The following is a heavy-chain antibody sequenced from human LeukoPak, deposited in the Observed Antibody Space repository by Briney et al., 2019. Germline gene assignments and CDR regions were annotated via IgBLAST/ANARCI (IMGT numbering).Heavy chain of an antibody. J-gene: IGHJ4*02. CDR3: TRVIKAHYFDY. Sequence: PGGSLRLSCAAYGFTFSGSAMHWVRQASGKGLEWVGRIRSKANSYATAYAASVKGRFTISRDDSKNTAYLQMNSLKTEDTAVYYCTRVIKAHYFDYWGQGTLVTVSS. CDR1: GFTFSGSA. V-gene: IGHV3-73*01. CDR2: IRSKANSYAT. D-gene: IGHD3-16*02.